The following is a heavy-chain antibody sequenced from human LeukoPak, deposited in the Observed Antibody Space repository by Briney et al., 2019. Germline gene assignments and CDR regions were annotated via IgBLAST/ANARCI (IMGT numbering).Heavy chain of an antibody. CDR3: ASRLYRSSTSCRMSDAFDI. CDR1: GGSISSSSYY. V-gene: IGHV4-39*01. CDR2: IYYSGST. D-gene: IGHD2-2*01. Sequence: SETLSLTCTVSGGSISSSSYYWGWIRQPPGKGLEWIGSIYYSGSTYYNPSLKSRVTISVDTSKNQFSLKLSSVTAADTAVYYCASRLYRSSTSCRMSDAFDIWGQGTMVTVSS. J-gene: IGHJ3*02.